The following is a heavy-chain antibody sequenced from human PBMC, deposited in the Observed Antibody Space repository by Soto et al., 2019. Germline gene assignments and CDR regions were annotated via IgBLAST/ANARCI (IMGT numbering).Heavy chain of an antibody. D-gene: IGHD3-22*01. CDR3: ATRGRGFYDSSGYYYFY. CDR1: RFTFIIYA. J-gene: IGHJ4*02. V-gene: IGHV3-23*01. CDR2: ISSSGDDT. Sequence: PGGSLRLSCAASRFTFIIYAMSWVRQAPGEGLEWVSAISSSGDDTYYADSVKGRFTISRDNSRNTVHLQMNSLRAEDTAVYYCATRGRGFYDSSGYYYFYWGQGTLVTVSS.